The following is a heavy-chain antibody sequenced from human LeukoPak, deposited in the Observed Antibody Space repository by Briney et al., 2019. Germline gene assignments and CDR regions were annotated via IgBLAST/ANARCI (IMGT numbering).Heavy chain of an antibody. V-gene: IGHV3-53*01. CDR1: GFTVSNSY. CDR2: IYSGGST. D-gene: IGHD2-15*01. J-gene: IGHJ6*02. Sequence: GGSLRLSCAASGFTVSNSYMNWVRQAPGKGPEWVSVIYSGGSTDYADSVKGRFTISRDNSKNALYLQMNSLRAEDTAVYYCAREPSDIALDVWGQGTTVTVSS. CDR3: AREPSDIALDV.